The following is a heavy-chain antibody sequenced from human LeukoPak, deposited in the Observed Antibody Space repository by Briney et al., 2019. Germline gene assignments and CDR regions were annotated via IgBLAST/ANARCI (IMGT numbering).Heavy chain of an antibody. V-gene: IGHV4-61*09. J-gene: IGHJ6*03. CDR1: DDPLNSGVYY. D-gene: IGHD1-26*01. Sequence: SETLSLTCTVSDDPLNSGVYYWNWIRQPAGKGLEWIGHIYTSGTTTNSNPSLKSRAAISLATSKNHFSLKLSSVTAADTAVYYCARAKKRSGRSRNFYLDVWGKGTTVTVSS. CDR2: IYTSGTTT. CDR3: ARAKKRSGRSRNFYLDV.